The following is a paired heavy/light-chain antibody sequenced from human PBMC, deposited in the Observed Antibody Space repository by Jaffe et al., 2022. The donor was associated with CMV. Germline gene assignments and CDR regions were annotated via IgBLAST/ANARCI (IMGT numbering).Heavy chain of an antibody. J-gene: IGHJ6*02. D-gene: IGHD2-2*01. CDR3: ARDKIDRDCSSTNCYPRGGLDV. V-gene: IGHV4-31*03. CDR2: IYYSGST. CDR1: GGSISNGNYY. Sequence: QVQLQESGPGLVKPSQTLSLTCTVSGGSISNGNYYWSWIRQHPGKGLEWIGNIYYSGSTYYNPSLQSRVTISVDTSKNQFSLKLSSVTAADTAVYYCARDKIDRDCSSTNCYPRGGLDVWGQGTTVTVSS.
Light chain of an antibody. J-gene: IGLJ2*01. CDR2: QNT. Sequence: SYELTQPPSVSVSPGQTASITCSGNKLGDKYVSWYQQKSGQSPVLVIYQNTKRPSGIPERFSGSNSGKTATLTIGGTQAMDEADYYCQAWDSSTFVVFGGGTKLTVL. CDR1: KLGDKY. V-gene: IGLV3-1*01. CDR3: QAWDSSTFVV.